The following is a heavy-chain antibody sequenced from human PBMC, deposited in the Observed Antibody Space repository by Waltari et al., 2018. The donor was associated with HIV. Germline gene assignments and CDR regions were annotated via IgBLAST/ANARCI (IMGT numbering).Heavy chain of an antibody. D-gene: IGHD5-18*01. V-gene: IGHV3-23*01. J-gene: IGHJ5*02. CDR2: ISGSGGST. Sequence: EAQLLESGGGLVQPGGSLRLSCAASGFTFSSYAMSWFRQAPGKGLEWVSVISGSGGSTYYADSVKGRFTISRDNSKNTLYLQMNSLRAEDTAVYYCAKDWGYSYGPQPPGFDPWGQGTLVTVSS. CDR1: GFTFSSYA. CDR3: AKDWGYSYGPQPPGFDP.